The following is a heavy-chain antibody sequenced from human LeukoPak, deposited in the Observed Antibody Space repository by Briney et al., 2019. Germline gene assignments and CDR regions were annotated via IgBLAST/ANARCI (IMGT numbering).Heavy chain of an antibody. CDR2: INHSGST. CDR1: GGSISSGDYS. J-gene: IGHJ5*02. D-gene: IGHD2-2*02. CDR3: ARARAIGVHHWFDP. Sequence: SQTLSLTCAVSGGSISSGDYSWSWIRQPPGKGLEWIGEINHSGSTNYNPSLKSRVTISVDTSKNQFSLKLSSVTAADTAVYYCARARAIGVHHWFDPWGQGTLVTVSS. V-gene: IGHV4-30-2*01.